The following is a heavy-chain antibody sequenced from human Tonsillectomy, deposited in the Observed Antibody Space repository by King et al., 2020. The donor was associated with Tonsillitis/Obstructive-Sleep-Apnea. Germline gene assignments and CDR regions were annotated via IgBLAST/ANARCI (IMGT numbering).Heavy chain of an antibody. J-gene: IGHJ6*02. Sequence: MQLQESGPGLLKPSQTLSLTCTVSGGSVSSGAYYWRWIRQHPGKGLEWIGKIYDSGNTYYNTSLKSRVIISVDTAKNQFSLKLSSVTAADTAVYYCARHRDGMNVCGQHTTVTASS. CDR2: IYDSGNT. V-gene: IGHV4-31*03. CDR3: ARHRDGMNV. CDR1: GGSVSSGAYY.